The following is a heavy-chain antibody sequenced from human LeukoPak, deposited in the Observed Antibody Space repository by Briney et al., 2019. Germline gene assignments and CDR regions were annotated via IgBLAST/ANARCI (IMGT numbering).Heavy chain of an antibody. CDR3: ARGPRNDP. V-gene: IGHV1-8*01. D-gene: IGHD1-14*01. CDR2: VHPNSGNT. Sequence: GASVKVSCKTSGYPFTTREINWVRQAAGQGLEWMGWVHPNSGNTAYAQKFQGRVTMTRDTSISTAYMEVSGLRSDDTAVYFCARGPRNDPWGQGTLATVSS. CDR1: GYPFTTRE. J-gene: IGHJ5*02.